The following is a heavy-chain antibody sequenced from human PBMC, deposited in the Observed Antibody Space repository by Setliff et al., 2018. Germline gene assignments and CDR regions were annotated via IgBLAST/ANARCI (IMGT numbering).Heavy chain of an antibody. D-gene: IGHD6-19*01. CDR2: ISYDGSNK. Sequence: GGSLRLSCAASGFTFSSYGMHWVRQAPGKGLEWVAVISYDGSNKYYADSVKGRFTISRDNSKNTLYLQMNSLRAEDTAVYYCIRDTSGRDAFDIWGQGTMVTVS. CDR3: IRDTSGRDAFDI. CDR1: GFTFSSYG. V-gene: IGHV3-30*03. J-gene: IGHJ3*02.